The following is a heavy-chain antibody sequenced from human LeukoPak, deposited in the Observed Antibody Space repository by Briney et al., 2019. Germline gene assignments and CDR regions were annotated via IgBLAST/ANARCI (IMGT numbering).Heavy chain of an antibody. Sequence: SETLSLTCTVSGGSISSYYWSWIRQPPGKGLEWIGYIYYSGSTNYNPSLKSRVTISVDTSKNQFSLKLSSVTTADTAVYYCARARLTDYVWGRRTFDIWGQGTMVTISS. D-gene: IGHD3-16*01. V-gene: IGHV4-59*01. J-gene: IGHJ3*02. CDR2: IYYSGST. CDR1: GGSISSYY. CDR3: ARARLTDYVWGRRTFDI.